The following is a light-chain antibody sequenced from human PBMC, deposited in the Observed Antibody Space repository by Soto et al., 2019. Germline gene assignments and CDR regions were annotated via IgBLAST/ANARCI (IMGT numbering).Light chain of an antibody. CDR3: ATWDDSRNKV. J-gene: IGLJ1*01. CDR1: SSNIGSNT. CDR2: NNN. V-gene: IGLV1-44*01. Sequence: QSVLTQPPSASGTPGQRVTISCSGSSSNIGSNTVNWYQQLPGTAPKLLIYNNNQRPSGVPDRFSGSKSGTSASLAISGLQSEDEADYYCATWDDSRNKVFGTGTTLTVL.